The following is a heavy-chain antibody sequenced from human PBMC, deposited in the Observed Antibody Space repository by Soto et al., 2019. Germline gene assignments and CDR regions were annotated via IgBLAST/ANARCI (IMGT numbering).Heavy chain of an antibody. CDR1: GFTFSSYW. Sequence: EVQLVESGGGLVQPGGSLRLSCAASGFTFSSYWMSWVRQAPGKGLEWVANIKQDGSEEYYVDSVKGRFTISREHAKNSLYLQINSLRAEDTAVYYCASSPTVTTTYYWGQGTLVTVSS. J-gene: IGHJ4*02. V-gene: IGHV3-7*01. CDR3: ASSPTVTTTYY. CDR2: IKQDGSEE. D-gene: IGHD4-17*01.